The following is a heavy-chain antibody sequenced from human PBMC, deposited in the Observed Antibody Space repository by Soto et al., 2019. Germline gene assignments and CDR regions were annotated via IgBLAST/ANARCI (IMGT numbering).Heavy chain of an antibody. Sequence: GRSLRLSCAASGFTFSSYGMHWVRQAPGKGLEWGGRIKSKTDGGTTDYAAPVKGRFTISRDDSKNTLYLQMNSLKTEDTAVYYCTTEIGLTMVRGVIINSDAFDIWGQGTMVTVSS. CDR2: IKSKTDGGTT. CDR3: TTEIGLTMVRGVIINSDAFDI. CDR1: GFTFSSYG. J-gene: IGHJ3*02. V-gene: IGHV3-15*01. D-gene: IGHD3-10*01.